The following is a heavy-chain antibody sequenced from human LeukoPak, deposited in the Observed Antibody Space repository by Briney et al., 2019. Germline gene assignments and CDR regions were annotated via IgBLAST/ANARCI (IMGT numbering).Heavy chain of an antibody. CDR3: ARGYDIDV. V-gene: IGHV4-59*01. J-gene: IGHJ6*02. CDR2: IYYTGTT. Sequence: SETLSLTCTVSGGSISNYYWSWIRQPPGKALEWIGYIYYTGTTRYNPSLKSRATISLDTSKNQFSLKLTSVTAADTALFFCARGYDIDVWGQGTTVTVSS. CDR1: GGSISNYY.